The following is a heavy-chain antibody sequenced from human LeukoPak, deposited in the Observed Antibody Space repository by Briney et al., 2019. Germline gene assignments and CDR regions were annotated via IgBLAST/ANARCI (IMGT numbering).Heavy chain of an antibody. CDR1: GGSFSGYY. D-gene: IGHD5-18*01. Sequence: SETLSLTCAVYGGSFSGYYWTWIRQPPGKGLEWIGEIIDTGSTKYNSSLKSRVTISVDTSKNQFSLKLSSVTAADTAVYYCARPNGYSYGSYFDYWGQGTLVTVSS. J-gene: IGHJ4*02. V-gene: IGHV4-34*12. CDR2: IIDTGST. CDR3: ARPNGYSYGSYFDY.